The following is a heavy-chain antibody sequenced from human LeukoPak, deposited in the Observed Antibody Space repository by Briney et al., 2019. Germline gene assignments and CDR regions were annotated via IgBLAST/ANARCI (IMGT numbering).Heavy chain of an antibody. V-gene: IGHV4-59*08. CDR2: IYYSGST. D-gene: IGHD3-10*01. Sequence: XXXXXXXPXKGLEWIGYIYYSGSTNYNPSLKSRVTISVDTSKNQFSLKLSSVTAADTAVYYCARLYGSGSYSSWGQGTLVTVSS. CDR3: ARLYGSGSYSS. J-gene: IGHJ4*02.